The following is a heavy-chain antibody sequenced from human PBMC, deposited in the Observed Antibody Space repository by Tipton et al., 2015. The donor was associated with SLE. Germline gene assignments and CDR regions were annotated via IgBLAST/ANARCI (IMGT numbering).Heavy chain of an antibody. V-gene: IGHV4-34*01. CDR3: ASTYYDFWSGNY. CDR1: GGSLSGSY. J-gene: IGHJ4*02. CDR2: INHSGST. D-gene: IGHD3-3*01. Sequence: TLSLTCAVYGGSLSGSYWSWIRQPPGKGLEWIGEINHSGSTNYNPSLKSRVTISVDTSKNQFSLKLSSVTAADTAVYYCASTYYDFWSGNYWGQGTLVTVSS.